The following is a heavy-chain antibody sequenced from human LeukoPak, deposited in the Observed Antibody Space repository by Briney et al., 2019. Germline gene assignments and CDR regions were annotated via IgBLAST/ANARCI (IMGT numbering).Heavy chain of an antibody. CDR3: ARLGQLPLDY. J-gene: IGHJ4*02. CDR1: GSTFTAYW. D-gene: IGHD3-10*01. Sequence: GASLQISCQGSGSTFTAYWIGWVRPLPGQGLEWMGIIYPGDSETRYSPSFQGQVTISADKSISTAYLQWSSLKASDTAMYYCARLGQLPLDYWGQGTLVTVSS. V-gene: IGHV5-51*01. CDR2: IYPGDSET.